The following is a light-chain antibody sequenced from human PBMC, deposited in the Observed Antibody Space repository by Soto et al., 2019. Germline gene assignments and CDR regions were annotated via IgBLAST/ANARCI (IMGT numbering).Light chain of an antibody. CDR2: SHN. CDR1: SSNIGSNA. Sequence: QSVLTQSPSASGTPGQRVTISCSGSSSNIGSNAVNWYQHLPGTAPKLLVYSHNQRPSGVPDRFSGSQSGTSASLAISGLQSEDEADYYCATWDGSLNGYVFGPGTQLTVL. CDR3: ATWDGSLNGYV. J-gene: IGLJ7*01. V-gene: IGLV1-44*01.